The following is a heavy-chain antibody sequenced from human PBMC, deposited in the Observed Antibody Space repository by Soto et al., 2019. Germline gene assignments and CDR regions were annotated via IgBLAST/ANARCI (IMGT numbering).Heavy chain of an antibody. CDR3: AAGRGYSVYNPVETIYQYYYGLDV. J-gene: IGHJ6*02. CDR1: LGSISSSSHY. CDR2: IYYSGIT. V-gene: IGHV4-39*01. Sequence: SETLSLTCTVSLGSISSSSHYWGWFRQPPGKGLEWIGTIYYSGITYYNPSLKSRVTMSVDTSKNQFSLKLSSVTAADTATYSCAAGRGYSVYNPVETIYQYYYGLDVWGQGTTVT. D-gene: IGHD5-12*01.